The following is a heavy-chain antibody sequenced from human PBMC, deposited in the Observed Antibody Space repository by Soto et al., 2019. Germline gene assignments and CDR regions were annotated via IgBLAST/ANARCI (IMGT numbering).Heavy chain of an antibody. J-gene: IGHJ4*02. Sequence: QVLLQESGPGLVKPSQTLSLACTVSAGSIRTGGYYWTWIRQHPGKGLEWIGHIYYSGRTNYNPSLKGRLTISVHTSKNQFSLKLSSVTAADTAVYHCAGDRDYGLDYWGQGILVTVSS. V-gene: IGHV4-31*03. CDR3: AGDRDYGLDY. D-gene: IGHD4-17*01. CDR2: IYYSGRT. CDR1: AGSIRTGGYY.